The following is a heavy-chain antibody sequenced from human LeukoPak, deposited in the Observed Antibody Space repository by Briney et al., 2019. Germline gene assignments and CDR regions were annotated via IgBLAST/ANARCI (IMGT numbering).Heavy chain of an antibody. Sequence: SDTLSLTCAVYGGSFSGYYWSWIRQPPGKGLEWIGEINHSGSTTYNPSLKSRVTISVDTSKNQFSLKLSSVTAADTAVYYCARLTIAMVRKKIAGGMDVWGQGTTVTVSS. V-gene: IGHV4-34*01. CDR1: GGSFSGYY. J-gene: IGHJ6*02. CDR3: ARLTIAMVRKKIAGGMDV. D-gene: IGHD3-10*01. CDR2: INHSGST.